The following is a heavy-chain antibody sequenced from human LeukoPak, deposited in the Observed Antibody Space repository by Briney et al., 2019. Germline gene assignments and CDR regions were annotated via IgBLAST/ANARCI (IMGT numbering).Heavy chain of an antibody. CDR2: ISSSGSTI. D-gene: IGHD6-19*01. CDR1: GFTFSSYE. CDR3: TNSRSGWYGNFDY. J-gene: IGHJ4*02. Sequence: GGSLRLSCAASGFTFSSYEMNWVRQAPGKGLEWVSYISSSGSTIYYADSVKGRFTISRDNSKNTLYLQMNSLRAEDTAVYYCTNSRSGWYGNFDYWGQGTLVTVSS. V-gene: IGHV3-48*03.